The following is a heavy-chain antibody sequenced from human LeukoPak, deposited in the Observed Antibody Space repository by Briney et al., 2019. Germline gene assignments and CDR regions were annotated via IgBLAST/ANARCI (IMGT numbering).Heavy chain of an antibody. CDR3: ARDLIAAAGRH. V-gene: IGHV3-48*01. Sequence: GGSLRLFCAASGFTFSSYSMNWVRQAPGKGLEWVSYISSSSSTIYYADSVKGRFTISRDNAKNSLYLQMNSLRAEDTAVYYCARDLIAAAGRHWRKGTLLTVSS. CDR1: GFTFSSYS. D-gene: IGHD6-13*01. CDR2: ISSSSSTI. J-gene: IGHJ4*01.